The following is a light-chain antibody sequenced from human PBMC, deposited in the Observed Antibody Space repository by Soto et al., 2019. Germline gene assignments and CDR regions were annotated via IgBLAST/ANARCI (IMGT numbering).Light chain of an antibody. CDR1: SGHSSYA. J-gene: IGLJ2*01. Sequence: QPVLTQSPSASASLGASVKLTCTLSSGHSSYAIAWHQQQPEKGPRYLMKLNSDGSHSKGDGIPDRFSGSSSGAERYLTISRLQSEDEADYYCQTWGTCIHVVFGGGTKLTVL. CDR3: QTWGTCIHVV. CDR2: LNSDGSH. V-gene: IGLV4-69*01.